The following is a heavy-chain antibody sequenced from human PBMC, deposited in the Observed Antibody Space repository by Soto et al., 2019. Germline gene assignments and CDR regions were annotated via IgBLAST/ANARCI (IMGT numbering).Heavy chain of an antibody. CDR2: INHSGST. Sequence: SETLSLTCAVYGGSFSGYYWSWIRQPPGKGLEWIGEINHSGSTNYNPSLKSRVTISVDTSKNQFSLKLSSVTAADTAVYYCARSRLNSYYYGSGRGTPGYYGMDVWGQGTTVTVS. J-gene: IGHJ6*02. CDR3: ARSRLNSYYYGSGRGTPGYYGMDV. V-gene: IGHV4-34*01. CDR1: GGSFSGYY. D-gene: IGHD3-10*01.